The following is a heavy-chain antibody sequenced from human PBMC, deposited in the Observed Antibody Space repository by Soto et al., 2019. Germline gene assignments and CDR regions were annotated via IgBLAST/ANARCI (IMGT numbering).Heavy chain of an antibody. D-gene: IGHD2-2*01. CDR1: GGSISSGGYY. V-gene: IGHV4-31*03. J-gene: IGHJ4*02. CDR2: IYYSGST. CDR3: AREPPAPAYHRRFDY. Sequence: ASETLSLTCTVSGGSISSGGYYWSWIRQHPGKGLEWIGYIYYSGSTYYNPSLKSRVTISVDTSKNQFSLKLSSVTAADTAVYYCAREPPAPAYHRRFDYWGQGTLVTVSS.